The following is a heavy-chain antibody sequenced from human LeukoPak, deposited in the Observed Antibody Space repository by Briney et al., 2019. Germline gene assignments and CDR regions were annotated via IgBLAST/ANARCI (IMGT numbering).Heavy chain of an antibody. CDR3: ARDRAEYSYRYNWFDP. J-gene: IGHJ5*02. Sequence: PGRSLRHSCAASGFTFSSYAMHWVRQAPGKGLEWVAVISYDGSNKYYADSVKGRFTISRDNSKNTLYLQMNSLRAEDTAVYYCARDRAEYSYRYNWFDPWGQGTLVTVSS. CDR2: ISYDGSNK. V-gene: IGHV3-30*04. CDR1: GFTFSSYA. D-gene: IGHD5-18*01.